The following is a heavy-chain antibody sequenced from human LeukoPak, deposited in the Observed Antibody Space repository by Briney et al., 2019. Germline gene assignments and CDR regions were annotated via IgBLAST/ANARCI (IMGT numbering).Heavy chain of an antibody. CDR2: INHSGST. V-gene: IGHV4-34*01. CDR3: ARGMRVRGVIIIIFDY. D-gene: IGHD3-10*01. J-gene: IGHJ4*02. CDR1: GGSFSGYY. Sequence: SETLSLTCAVYGGSFSGYYWSWIRQPPGKGLEWIGEINHSGSTNYHPSLKSRVTISVDTSKNQFSLKLSSVTAADTAVYYCARGMRVRGVIIIIFDYWGQGTLVTVSS.